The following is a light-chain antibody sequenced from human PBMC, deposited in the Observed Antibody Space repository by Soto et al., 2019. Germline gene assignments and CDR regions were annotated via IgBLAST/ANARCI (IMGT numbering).Light chain of an antibody. Sequence: DIQMTQSPSTLSATAGDRVTITCRASQSISSWLAWYQHKPGKAPKLLIYDASNLDSGVPSRFSGSGSGTEFTLTISGLQPEDVAAYYCQKYNSAPLTFGGGTKVDIK. CDR1: QSISSW. V-gene: IGKV1-5*01. J-gene: IGKJ4*01. CDR3: QKYNSAPLT. CDR2: DAS.